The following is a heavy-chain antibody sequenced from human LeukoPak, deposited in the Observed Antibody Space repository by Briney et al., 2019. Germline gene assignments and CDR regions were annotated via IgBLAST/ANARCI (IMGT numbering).Heavy chain of an antibody. Sequence: ASVKVSCKASGYTFTSYGISWVRQAPGQGLEWMGWISAYNGNTNYAQKLQGRVTMTTDTSTSTAYMELRSLRSDDTAVYYCARDPLRYSSSWPVDYWSQGTLVTVSS. CDR3: ARDPLRYSSSWPVDY. CDR2: ISAYNGNT. D-gene: IGHD6-13*01. CDR1: GYTFTSYG. V-gene: IGHV1-18*01. J-gene: IGHJ4*02.